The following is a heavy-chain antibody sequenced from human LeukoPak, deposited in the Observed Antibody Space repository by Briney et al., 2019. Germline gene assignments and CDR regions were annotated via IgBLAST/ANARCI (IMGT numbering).Heavy chain of an antibody. V-gene: IGHV3-30*04. D-gene: IGHD3-10*01. CDR3: VRGSKIRGVIPEGEFDY. J-gene: IGHJ4*02. CDR1: GFTFSHFA. Sequence: GRSLRLSCEASGFTFSHFAMHWVRRAPGKGLEWVAVISYDGKKNYYADSVKGRFTLSRDDSQNTVYLQMNSLRDDDTALYYCVRGSKIRGVIPEGEFDYWGQGTLVTVSS. CDR2: ISYDGKKN.